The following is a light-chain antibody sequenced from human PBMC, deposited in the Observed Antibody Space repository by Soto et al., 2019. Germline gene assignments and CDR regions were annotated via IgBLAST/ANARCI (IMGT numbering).Light chain of an antibody. CDR1: QSVSSN. CDR2: GAS. J-gene: IGKJ2*01. V-gene: IGKV3-15*01. Sequence: EIVMTQSPATLSVSPGERATLSCRASQSVSSNLAWYQQKPGQAPRLLIYGASTRATGIPARFSGSRSGTEFTLTISSLQSEDFAVYYCQQHNNWPPLTFGQGTKLEIK. CDR3: QQHNNWPPLT.